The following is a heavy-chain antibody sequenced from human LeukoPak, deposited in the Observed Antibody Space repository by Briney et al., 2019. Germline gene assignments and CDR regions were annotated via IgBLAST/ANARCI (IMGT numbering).Heavy chain of an antibody. D-gene: IGHD3-10*01. Sequence: PSQTLSLTCTVSGGSISSGSYYWSWIRQPAGKGLEWIGRIYTSGSTNYNPSLKSRVTISVDTSKNQFSLKLSSVTAADTAVYYCARGRAGIYYGSGSSYYYYMDVWGKGTTVTISS. CDR1: GGSISSGSYY. CDR2: IYTSGST. V-gene: IGHV4-61*02. J-gene: IGHJ6*03. CDR3: ARGRAGIYYGSGSSYYYYMDV.